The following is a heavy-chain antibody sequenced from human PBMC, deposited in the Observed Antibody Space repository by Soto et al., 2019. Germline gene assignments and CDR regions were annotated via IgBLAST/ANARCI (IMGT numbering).Heavy chain of an antibody. Sequence: GGSLRLSCAASGFTFDDYGMSRVRQAPGKGLEWVSGINWNGGSTGYADSVKGRFTISRDNAKNSLYLQMNSLRAEDTALYYCARDPYGNYVRCAFDIWGQGKMVTVSS. CDR2: INWNGGST. CDR1: GFTFDDYG. J-gene: IGHJ3*02. V-gene: IGHV3-20*04. D-gene: IGHD4-17*01. CDR3: ARDPYGNYVRCAFDI.